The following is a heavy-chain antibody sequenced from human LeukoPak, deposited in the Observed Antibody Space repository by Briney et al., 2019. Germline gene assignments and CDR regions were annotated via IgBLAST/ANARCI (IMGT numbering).Heavy chain of an antibody. J-gene: IGHJ5*02. CDR1: GYTFTGYY. Sequence: ASVKVSCRASGYTFTGYYMNWVRQAPGQGLEWMGWINSDSGFTKYAQKFQGRVTMTRDTSITTVYMDLTRLTSDDTAVYYCARNFDMKGFDPWGQGTLVTVSS. V-gene: IGHV1-2*02. CDR3: ARNFDMKGFDP. D-gene: IGHD3-9*01. CDR2: INSDSGFT.